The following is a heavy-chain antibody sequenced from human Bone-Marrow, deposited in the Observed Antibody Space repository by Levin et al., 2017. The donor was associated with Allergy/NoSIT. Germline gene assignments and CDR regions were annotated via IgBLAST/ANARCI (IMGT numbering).Heavy chain of an antibody. Sequence: GESLKISCAASGFTFSSYSMNWVRQAPGKGLEWVSSISSSSSYIYYADSVKGRFTISRDNAKNSLYLQMNSLRAEDTAVYYCARSKGEQHLDVWGQGTTVTVSS. J-gene: IGHJ6*02. D-gene: IGHD6-13*01. CDR1: GFTFSSYS. CDR3: ARSKGEQHLDV. V-gene: IGHV3-21*01. CDR2: ISSSSSYI.